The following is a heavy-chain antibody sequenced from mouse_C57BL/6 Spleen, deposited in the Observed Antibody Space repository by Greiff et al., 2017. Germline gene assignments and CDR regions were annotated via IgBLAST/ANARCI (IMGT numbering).Heavy chain of an antibody. D-gene: IGHD1-1*01. J-gene: IGHJ2*01. CDR2: IDPSDSYT. CDR1: GYTFTSYW. Sequence: QVQLQQPGAELVRPGTSVKLSCKASGYTFTSYWMHWVKQRPGQGLEWIGVIDPSDSYTNYNQKFKGKATLTVDTSSSTAYMQLSSLTSEDSAVYYCGRERYYGSSGYYFDYWGQGTTLTVSS. V-gene: IGHV1-59*01. CDR3: GRERYYGSSGYYFDY.